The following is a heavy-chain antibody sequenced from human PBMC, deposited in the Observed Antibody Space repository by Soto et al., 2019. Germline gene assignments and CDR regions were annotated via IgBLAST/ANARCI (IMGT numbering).Heavy chain of an antibody. CDR1: GGAISNYY. CDR2: IHYSGST. D-gene: IGHD3-9*01. J-gene: IGHJ6*02. V-gene: IGHV4-59*04. CDR3: AGNYGFLTGRGDLDG. Sequence: QVQLQESGPGLVKPSETLSLNCTVSGGAISNYYWHWIRQPPGKGLEWLGNIHYSGSTDYHPSFKSRVTVSINTSKNQFSPKLNSVTAADPAIYYCAGNYGFLTGRGDLDGWGQGTTVTVSS.